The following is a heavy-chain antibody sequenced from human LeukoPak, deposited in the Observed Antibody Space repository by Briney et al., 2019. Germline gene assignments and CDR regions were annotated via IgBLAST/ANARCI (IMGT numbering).Heavy chain of an antibody. CDR3: ARHASHYDTSGYPFDY. CDR1: GYSFTSDW. CDR2: ISDT. J-gene: IGHJ4*02. V-gene: IGHV5-51*01. D-gene: IGHD3-22*01. Sequence: GESLKISCKGSGYSFTSDWIGWVRQMPGKGLEWMGIISDTRYSPSFQGQVTISADKSISTAYLQWNSLKASDTAMYYCARHASHYDTSGYPFDYWGQGTLVTVSS.